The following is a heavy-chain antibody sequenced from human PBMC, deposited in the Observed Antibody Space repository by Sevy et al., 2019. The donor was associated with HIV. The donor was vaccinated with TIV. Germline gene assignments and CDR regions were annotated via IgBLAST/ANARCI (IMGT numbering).Heavy chain of an antibody. D-gene: IGHD3-22*01. CDR3: TRGYYYDSSGYSDY. J-gene: IGHJ4*02. Sequence: GGSLRLSCTASGFTFGDYAMSWFRQAPGKGLEWVGFIRSKDYGGATEYAASVKGRFTISRADSKSIADLQMNSLKTEDTAVYYCTRGYYYDSSGYSDYWGQGTLVTVSS. V-gene: IGHV3-49*03. CDR1: GFTFGDYA. CDR2: IRSKDYGGAT.